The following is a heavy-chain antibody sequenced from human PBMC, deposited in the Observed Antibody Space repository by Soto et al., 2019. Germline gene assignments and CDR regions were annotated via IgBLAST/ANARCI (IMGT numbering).Heavy chain of an antibody. Sequence: PGGSLRLSCAASGFTVNSNYMSWVRQAPGKGLEWVSVIYSDGSTYYADSVKGRFIISRDNSNNTLYFQMNSLRAEDTAVYYCATLTKYDILTGFYPCWGQGTLVT. D-gene: IGHD3-9*01. J-gene: IGHJ4*02. V-gene: IGHV3-66*01. CDR1: GFTVNSNY. CDR3: ATLTKYDILTGFYPC. CDR2: IYSDGST.